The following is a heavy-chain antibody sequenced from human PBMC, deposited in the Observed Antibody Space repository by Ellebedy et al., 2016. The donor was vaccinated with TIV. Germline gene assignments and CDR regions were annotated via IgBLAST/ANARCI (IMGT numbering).Heavy chain of an antibody. D-gene: IGHD3/OR15-3a*01. CDR3: ARRGDRSLFYYFDY. V-gene: IGHV4-39*01. Sequence: MPSETLSLTCTVPGGSISSSTYYWAWIRQPPGKGLEYIGNIYYTGITYDNPSLKSRVTISVDLSKNQFSLKLTSVTAADTALYYCARRGDRSLFYYFDYWGRGTLVTVSS. J-gene: IGHJ4*02. CDR1: GGSISSSTYY. CDR2: IYYTGIT.